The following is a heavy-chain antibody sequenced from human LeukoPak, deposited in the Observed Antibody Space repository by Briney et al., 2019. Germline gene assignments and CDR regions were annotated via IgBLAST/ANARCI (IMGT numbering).Heavy chain of an antibody. V-gene: IGHV3-30*02. CDR2: IRYDGSNK. Sequence: PGGSLRLSCAASGFTFSSYGMHWVRQAPGKGLEWVAFIRYDGSNKYYADSVKGRFTISRDNSKNTLYLQMNSLRAEDTAVYYCAKDFLNYGSGGYHDYWGQGTLVAVSS. CDR3: AKDFLNYGSGGYHDY. CDR1: GFTFSSYG. J-gene: IGHJ4*02. D-gene: IGHD3-10*01.